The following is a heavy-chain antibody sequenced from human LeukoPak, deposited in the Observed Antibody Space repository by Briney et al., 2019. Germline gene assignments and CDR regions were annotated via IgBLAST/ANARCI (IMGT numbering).Heavy chain of an antibody. CDR1: GFTFSSYA. J-gene: IGHJ5*02. Sequence: PGGSLRLSCAASGFTFSSYAMHWVRQAPGKGLEWVAVISYDGSNKYYADSVKGRFTISRDNSKNTLYLQMNSLRAEDTAVYYCARGLLWFGELDLWGQGTLVTVSS. CDR2: ISYDGSNK. CDR3: ARGLLWFGELDL. V-gene: IGHV3-30-3*01. D-gene: IGHD3-10*01.